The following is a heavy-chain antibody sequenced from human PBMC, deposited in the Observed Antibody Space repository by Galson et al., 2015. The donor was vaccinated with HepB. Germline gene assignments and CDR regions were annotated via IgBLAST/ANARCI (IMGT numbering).Heavy chain of an antibody. CDR1: GDSVSSNRAA. CDR2: THYRSKWSS. Sequence: CVISGDSVSSNRAAWNWIRQSPSRGLERLGRTHYRSKWSSDYAASVKSRITINADTSKIRFSLQLNSVTPEDTAVYYCARGHYYDSTGAYFFVYWGQGTLVTVS. D-gene: IGHD3-22*01. CDR3: ARGHYYDSTGAYFFVY. V-gene: IGHV6-1*01. J-gene: IGHJ4*02.